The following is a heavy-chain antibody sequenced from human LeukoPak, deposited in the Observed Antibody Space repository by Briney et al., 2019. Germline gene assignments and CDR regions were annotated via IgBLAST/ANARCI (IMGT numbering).Heavy chain of an antibody. Sequence: QSGGSLRLSCAASGFTFSSYWMSWVRQVPGKGLEWVANIKTDGSEKYYLDSVKGRFTISRDNAKNSLYLQMNSLRAEDTALYHCAWKAIRSYYGSGSYHNPYSFDYWGQGTLVTVSS. CDR2: IKTDGSEK. J-gene: IGHJ4*02. D-gene: IGHD3-10*01. V-gene: IGHV3-7*03. CDR1: GFTFSSYW. CDR3: AWKAIRSYYGSGSYHNPYSFDY.